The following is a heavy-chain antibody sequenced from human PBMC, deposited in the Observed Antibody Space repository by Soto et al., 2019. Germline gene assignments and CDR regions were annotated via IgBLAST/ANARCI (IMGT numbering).Heavy chain of an antibody. Sequence: QVQLVESGGGVVQPGRSLRLSCAASGFIFSNYAMHWVRQAPGQGLEWVALIWSDGSYENYAESVKGRFTISRDNSKNTLYVQMNSLRLEDKAVYFCARGTGSGSFLIDYWGQGTLVTVSS. V-gene: IGHV3-33*01. CDR1: GFIFSNYA. D-gene: IGHD3-10*01. J-gene: IGHJ4*02. CDR3: ARGTGSGSFLIDY. CDR2: IWSDGSYE.